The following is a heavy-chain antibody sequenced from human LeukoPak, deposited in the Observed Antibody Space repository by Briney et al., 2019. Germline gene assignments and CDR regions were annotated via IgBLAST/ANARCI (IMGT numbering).Heavy chain of an antibody. D-gene: IGHD2-21*02. J-gene: IGHJ4*02. CDR3: VRGRGRGGDWVYYFDY. Sequence: PSETLSLTCAVYGGSFSGYYWSWIRQPPGKGLEWIGEINHSGSTNYNPSLKSRVTISVDTSKNQFSLKLSSVTAADTAVYYCVRGRGRGGDWVYYFDYWGQGTLVTVSS. V-gene: IGHV4-34*01. CDR2: INHSGST. CDR1: GGSFSGYY.